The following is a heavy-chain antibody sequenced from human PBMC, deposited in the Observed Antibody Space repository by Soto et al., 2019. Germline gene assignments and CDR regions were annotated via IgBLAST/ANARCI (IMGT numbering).Heavy chain of an antibody. CDR2: IIPMYGPA. J-gene: IGHJ5*02. Sequence: QVPLVQSGAEVKKPGSSVTVSCKASGGTFSSYAIHWVRQAPGQGLEWMGGIIPMYGPAKYAQRFQGRVTITADESTTTVYMELTSLTSQATAVYYCARVTSMVRGVIDNGFDPWGHGTLVTVSS. CDR3: ARVTSMVRGVIDNGFDP. CDR1: GGTFSSYA. D-gene: IGHD3-10*01. V-gene: IGHV1-69*01.